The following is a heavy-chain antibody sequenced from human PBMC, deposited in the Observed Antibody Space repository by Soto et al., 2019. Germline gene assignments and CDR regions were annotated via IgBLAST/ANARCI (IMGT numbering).Heavy chain of an antibody. CDR2: IYYSGST. J-gene: IGHJ4*02. CDR1: GGSISSGGYY. Sequence: LSLTCTVSGGSISSGGYYWSWIRQHPGKGLEWIGYIYYSGSTYYNPSLKSRVTISVDTSKNQFSLKLSSVTAADTAVYYCARGPVVTTSYYFDYWGQGTLVTVSS. V-gene: IGHV4-31*03. CDR3: ARGPVVTTSYYFDY. D-gene: IGHD2-15*01.